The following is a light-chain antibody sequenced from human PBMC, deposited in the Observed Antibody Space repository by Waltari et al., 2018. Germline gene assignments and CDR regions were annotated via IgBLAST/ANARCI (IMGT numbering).Light chain of an antibody. V-gene: IGLV7-46*01. Sequence: QAVVTQEPSLTVAPGGTVTLTCGSSTGDVISGHYPYWFQQKPGQGPRTLIYGITDKHSWTPARFAGSLLGGRAALTLSGAQAEDEADYYCMLSYSGFSVFGGGTRLTVL. J-gene: IGLJ2*01. CDR3: MLSYSGFSV. CDR2: GIT. CDR1: TGDVISGHY.